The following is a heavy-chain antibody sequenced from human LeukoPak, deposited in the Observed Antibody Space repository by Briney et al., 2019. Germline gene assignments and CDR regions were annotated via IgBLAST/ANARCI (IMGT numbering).Heavy chain of an antibody. J-gene: IGHJ6*03. CDR1: GFTFSSYG. CDR3: ARGGPIVGGDSDYYYYYYYMDV. D-gene: IGHD4-23*01. CDR2: IWYDGSNK. V-gene: IGHV3-33*01. Sequence: GGSLRLSCAASGFTFSSYGMHWVRQAPGKGLEWVAVIWYDGSNKYYADSVKGRFTISRDNSKNTLYLQMNSLRAEDTAVYYCARGGPIVGGDSDYYYYYYYMDVWGKGTTVTVSS.